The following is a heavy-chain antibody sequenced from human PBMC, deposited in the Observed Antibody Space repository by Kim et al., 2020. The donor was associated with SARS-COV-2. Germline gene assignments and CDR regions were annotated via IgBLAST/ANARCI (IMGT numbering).Heavy chain of an antibody. D-gene: IGHD2-2*01. CDR2: INAGNGNT. V-gene: IGHV1-3*01. Sequence: ASVKVSCKASGYTFTSYAMHWVRQAPGQRLEWMGWINAGNGNTKYSQKFQGRVTITRDTSASTAYMELSSLRSEDTAVYYCARTIVVVPAALIDAFDIWGQGTMGTVSS. J-gene: IGHJ3*02. CDR1: GYTFTSYA. CDR3: ARTIVVVPAALIDAFDI.